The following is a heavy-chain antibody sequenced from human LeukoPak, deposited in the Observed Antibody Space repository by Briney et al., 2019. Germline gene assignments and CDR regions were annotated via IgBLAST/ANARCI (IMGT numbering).Heavy chain of an antibody. CDR1: GFTFDDYG. D-gene: IGHD3-22*01. CDR3: ARNLSYYYDSRGYYRGDWYFDL. CDR2: INWNSGIT. J-gene: IGHJ2*01. Sequence: PGGSLRLSCAASGFTFDDYGMNWVRQAPGKGLEWVSGINWNSGITGYADSVKGRFTISRDNAKNSLYLQMNSLRAEDTALYYCARNLSYYYDSRGYYRGDWYFDLRGRGTLVTVSS. V-gene: IGHV3-20*04.